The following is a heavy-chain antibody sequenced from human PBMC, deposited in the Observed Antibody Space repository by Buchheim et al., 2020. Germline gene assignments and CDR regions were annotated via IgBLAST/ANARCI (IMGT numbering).Heavy chain of an antibody. V-gene: IGHV5-10-1*01. CDR3: ARIKYYYDSSGYYNGLGYFDY. Sequence: EVQLVQSGAEVKKPGESLRISCKGSGYSFTSYWISWVRQMPGKGLEWMGRIDPSDSYTNYSPSFQGHVTISADKSISTSYLQWSSLKASDTAMYYCARIKYYYDSSGYYNGLGYFDYWGQGTL. D-gene: IGHD3-22*01. CDR1: GYSFTSYW. CDR2: IDPSDSYT. J-gene: IGHJ4*02.